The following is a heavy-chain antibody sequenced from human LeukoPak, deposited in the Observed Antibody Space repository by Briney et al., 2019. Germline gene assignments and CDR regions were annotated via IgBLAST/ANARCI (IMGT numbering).Heavy chain of an antibody. J-gene: IGHJ5*02. Sequence: GGSLRLSCAASRFTFTSYAMGWVRQAPGKGLEWVSAITGNGGSTYYADSVKGRFTISRDNSKNTLYLQMNSLRAEDTAVYYSANTYLATALTWGQGTLVTVSS. CDR1: RFTFTSYA. D-gene: IGHD1-1*01. V-gene: IGHV3-23*01. CDR2: ITGNGGST. CDR3: ANTYLATALT.